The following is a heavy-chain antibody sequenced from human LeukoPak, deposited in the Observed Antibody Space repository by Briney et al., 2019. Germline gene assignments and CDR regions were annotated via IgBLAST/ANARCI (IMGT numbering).Heavy chain of an antibody. Sequence: SETLSLICTVSDGSISSYYWSWIRQPPGKGLEWIGYVYYTGSTNYNPFLKSRATISVDTSKKQFSLKLSSVTAADTAVYYCARENFYDTSGYYYGVNYFDPWGQGTLVTVSS. CDR1: DGSISSYY. D-gene: IGHD3-22*01. CDR3: ARENFYDTSGYYYGVNYFDP. CDR2: VYYTGST. J-gene: IGHJ5*02. V-gene: IGHV4-59*01.